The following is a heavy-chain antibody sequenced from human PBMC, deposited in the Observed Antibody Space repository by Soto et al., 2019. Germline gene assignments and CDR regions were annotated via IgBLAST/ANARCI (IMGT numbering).Heavy chain of an antibody. CDR2: IYNDGTT. CDR1: GFTVSSNY. V-gene: IGHV3-66*01. Sequence: EVQVVESGGGLVQPGGSLRLSCAASGFTVSSNYMNWVRQAPGKGLEWVSVIYNDGTTDYADSVMGRFTISTDNPKNTLYLQMKSLRAEDTAVYYCVTVTGFYFYGLDVWGQGTTVTVSS. CDR3: VTVTGFYFYGLDV. D-gene: IGHD4-17*01. J-gene: IGHJ6*02.